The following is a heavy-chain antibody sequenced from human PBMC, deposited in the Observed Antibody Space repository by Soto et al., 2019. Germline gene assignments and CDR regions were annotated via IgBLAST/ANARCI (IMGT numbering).Heavy chain of an antibody. D-gene: IGHD6-19*01. CDR1: GYTFTGYY. CDR3: ASTYLFSSGWAEYAFDI. J-gene: IGHJ3*02. V-gene: IGHV1-2*04. CDR2: INPNSGGT. Sequence: GPSVKVSCTASGYTFTGYYMHWVRQAPGQGLEWMGWINPNSGGTNYAQEFQGWVTMTRDTSISTAYMELSRLRSDDTAVYYCASTYLFSSGWAEYAFDIWGQGTMVTVSS.